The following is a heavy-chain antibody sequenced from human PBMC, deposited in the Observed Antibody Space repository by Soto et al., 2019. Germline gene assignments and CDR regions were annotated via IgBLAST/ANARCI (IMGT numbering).Heavy chain of an antibody. CDR3: ANDNYGSSYYCYGMDV. D-gene: IGHD3-10*01. CDR1: GFTFSRYG. CDR2: ISYDGSNK. V-gene: IGHV3-30*18. J-gene: IGHJ6*02. Sequence: QVQLVESGGGVVQPGRSLRLSCAASGFTFSRYGMHWVRQAPGKGLEWVAAISYDGSNKYYADSVKGRFTISRDNSKNTLYLQMNSLRAEDTAGYHCANDNYGSSYYCYGMDVWGQGTTVTVSS.